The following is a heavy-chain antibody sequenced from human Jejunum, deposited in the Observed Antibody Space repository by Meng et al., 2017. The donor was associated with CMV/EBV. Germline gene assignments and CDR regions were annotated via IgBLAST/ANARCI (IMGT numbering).Heavy chain of an antibody. V-gene: IGHV3-23*01. CDR3: AKDMNY. CDR1: GLRISGNR. D-gene: IGHD3-16*01. J-gene: IGHJ4*02. Sequence: GSLRLSCAADGLRISGNRRRWGRQVPGEGLVWISAIGGSSGTTYYADSVKGRFTISRDNSKSTLYLQMNSLRADDTAVYYCAKDMNYCGQGTLVTVSS. CDR2: IGGSSGTT.